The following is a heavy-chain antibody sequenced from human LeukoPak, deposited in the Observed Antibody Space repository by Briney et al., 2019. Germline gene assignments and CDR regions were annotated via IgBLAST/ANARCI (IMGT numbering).Heavy chain of an antibody. CDR1: RFTFGSYA. CDR3: ATHYTSGNYYDQYYFDS. CDR2: ISGSGGET. Sequence: PGGSLRLSCAASRFTFGSYAVSWVRQAPGKGLEWVSAISGSGGETYYADSVRGRFTISRDNSKNTLSLQMNSLRAEDTAVYYCATHYTSGNYYDQYYFDSWGQGTLVTVSS. D-gene: IGHD3-10*01. V-gene: IGHV3-23*01. J-gene: IGHJ4*02.